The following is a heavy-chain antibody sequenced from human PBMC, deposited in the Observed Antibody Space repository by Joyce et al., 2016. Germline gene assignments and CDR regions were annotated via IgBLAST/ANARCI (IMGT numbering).Heavy chain of an antibody. D-gene: IGHD6-25*01. CDR1: GLTLSNYG. CDR2: ISYDGIYK. V-gene: IGHV3-30*18. J-gene: IGHJ4*02. Sequence: QVQLVESGGGVVQPGRSLRLSCAASGLTLSNYGVHWVRQGPGNGREWVAVISYDGIYKYYADAVKGRFTSSRDNSKNTVFLEMNSLRTEDTAVYYCAKILTATYSSGWFLDYWGQGTLVTVSS. CDR3: AKILTATYSSGWFLDY.